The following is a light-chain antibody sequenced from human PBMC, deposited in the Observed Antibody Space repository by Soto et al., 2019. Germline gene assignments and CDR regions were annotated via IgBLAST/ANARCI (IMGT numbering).Light chain of an antibody. CDR3: QQYNSYPWT. V-gene: IGKV1-16*01. Sequence: DIQMTQSPPSLSASVGDRVTITCRASKGINNYLAWFQQQPGKAPKPLIYATSTLHSGVPSRFTGSGSGTEFTLTITSLQPEDLVTYYCQQYNSYPWTFGQGTKVEVK. J-gene: IGKJ1*01. CDR2: ATS. CDR1: KGINNY.